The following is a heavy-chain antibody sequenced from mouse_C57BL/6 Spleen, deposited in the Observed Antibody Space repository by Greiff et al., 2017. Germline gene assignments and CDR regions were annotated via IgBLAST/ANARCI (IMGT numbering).Heavy chain of an antibody. Sequence: DVMLVESGGGLVKPGGSLKLSCAASGFTFSSYAMSWVRQTPEKRLEWVATISDGGSYTYYPDNVKGRFTISRDNAKNNLYLQMSHLKSEDTAMFYCVRETRGDTTVVSYFYYWGPNATRTVSS. CDR1: GFTFSSYA. J-gene: IGHJ2*01. CDR3: VRETRGDTTVVSYFYY. CDR2: ISDGGSYT. D-gene: IGHD1-1*01. V-gene: IGHV5-4*01.